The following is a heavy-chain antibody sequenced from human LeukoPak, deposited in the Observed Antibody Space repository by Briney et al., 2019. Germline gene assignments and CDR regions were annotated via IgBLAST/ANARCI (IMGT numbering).Heavy chain of an antibody. Sequence: GGSLRLSCVASGFTLNNYAMTWVRQAPGKGLEWVAAIRGSDTSTFYGDSVKGRFTISRDISKNTLYLQMNSLRAEDTAVYFCARLTSDWSEDYWGPGTLVTVSP. CDR1: GFTLNNYA. D-gene: IGHD6-19*01. V-gene: IGHV3-23*01. CDR2: IRGSDTST. J-gene: IGHJ4*02. CDR3: ARLTSDWSEDY.